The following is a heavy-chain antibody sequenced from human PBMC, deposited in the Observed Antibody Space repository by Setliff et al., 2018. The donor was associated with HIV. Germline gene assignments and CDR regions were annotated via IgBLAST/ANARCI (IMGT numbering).Heavy chain of an antibody. V-gene: IGHV4-59*08. CDR3: ARLGYYNFWSGYWTDY. D-gene: IGHD3-3*01. J-gene: IGHJ4*01. Sequence: PSETLSLTCTVSGDSISNHYWNWIRQPPGKGLEWIGNIHYSGGSNYNPSLKSRVTISLDTSKNQFSLKLNSVTAADTATYYCARLGYYNFWSGYWTDYWGHGTLVTVSS. CDR2: IHYSGGS. CDR1: GDSISNHY.